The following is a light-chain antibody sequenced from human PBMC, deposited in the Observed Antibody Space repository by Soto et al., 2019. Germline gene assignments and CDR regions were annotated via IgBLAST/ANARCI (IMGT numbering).Light chain of an antibody. V-gene: IGLV2-23*01. CDR3: CSYAGSATYV. CDR1: SSNIGNNY. J-gene: IGLJ1*01. CDR2: SG. Sequence: HSVLTQPPSVSAAPGQKVTISCSGSSSNIGNNYVSWYQQLSGEPHGVSNRFSGSKSGNTASLTISGLQAEDEADYYCCSYAGSATYVFGTGTKVTVL.